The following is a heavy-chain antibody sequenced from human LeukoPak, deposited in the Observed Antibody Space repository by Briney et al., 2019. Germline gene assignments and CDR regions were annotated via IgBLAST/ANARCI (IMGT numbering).Heavy chain of an antibody. J-gene: IGHJ6*04. CDR3: AREGPAATRKTYGMDV. CDR1: GFTFSSYW. D-gene: IGHD2-2*01. V-gene: IGHV3-74*01. Sequence: GGSLRLSCAASGFTFSSYWMHWVRQAPGKGLVWVSRINSDGSSTSYADSVKGRFTISRGNAKNTLYLQMNSLRAEDTAVYYCAREGPAATRKTYGMDVWGKGTTVTVSS. CDR2: INSDGSST.